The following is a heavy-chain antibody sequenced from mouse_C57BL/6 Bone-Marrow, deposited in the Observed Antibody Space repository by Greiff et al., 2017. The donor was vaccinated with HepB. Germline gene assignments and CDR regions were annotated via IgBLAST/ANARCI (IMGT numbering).Heavy chain of an antibody. V-gene: IGHV1-81*01. J-gene: IGHJ2*01. CDR2: IYPRSGNT. D-gene: IGHD3-2*01. CDR1: GYTFTSYG. Sequence: QVQLKQSGAELARPGASVKLSCKASGYTFTSYGISWVKQRTGQGLEWIGEIYPRSGNTYYNEKFKGKATLTADKSSSTAYMALRSLTSEDSAVYFCARNLRQLPGDWGQGTTLTVSS. CDR3: ARNLRQLPGD.